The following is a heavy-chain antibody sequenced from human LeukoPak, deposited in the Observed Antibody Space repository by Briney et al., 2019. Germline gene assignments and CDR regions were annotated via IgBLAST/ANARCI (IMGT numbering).Heavy chain of an antibody. J-gene: IGHJ6*03. D-gene: IGHD3-3*01. CDR3: ARGTRFLEWLFDQSYYYYMDV. CDR2: IYYSGST. V-gene: IGHV4-39*02. Sequence: PSETLSLTCTVSGGSLSSSSYYWGWIRRSPGKGREWIGSIYYSGSTYNNPSLRSRITISVDTSKNHFSLKLTSVTAADTAVYYCARGTRFLEWLFDQSYYYYMDVWGKGTTVTVSS. CDR1: GGSLSSSSYY.